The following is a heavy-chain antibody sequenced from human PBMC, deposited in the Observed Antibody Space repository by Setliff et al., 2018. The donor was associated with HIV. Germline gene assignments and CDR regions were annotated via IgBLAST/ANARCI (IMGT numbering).Heavy chain of an antibody. V-gene: IGHV4-4*08. CDR1: GGSINNYY. Sequence: SETLSLICTVSGGSINNYYWSWIRQPPGKGLEWIGNVYTNGITKNNPSLRSRVTISVETSKNQFSLKLSSVTAADTAVYYCARGSSWQYYYYYYMDVWGKGTTVTVSS. J-gene: IGHJ6*03. D-gene: IGHD6-13*01. CDR2: VYTNGIT. CDR3: ARGSSWQYYYYYYMDV.